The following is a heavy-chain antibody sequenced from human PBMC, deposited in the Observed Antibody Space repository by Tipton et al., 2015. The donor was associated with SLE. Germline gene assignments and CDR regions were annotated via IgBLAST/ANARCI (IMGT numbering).Heavy chain of an antibody. CDR2: ISSTSTYI. Sequence: SLRLSCAASGFTLKNYNMIWVRQAPGKGLEWVSSISSTSTYIYYADSVKGRFTISRDNAENLVYLQMTSLRAEDTALYYCARDGFAPDYYMDVWGNGTTVTVSS. J-gene: IGHJ6*03. CDR3: ARDGFAPDYYMDV. V-gene: IGHV3-21*01. CDR1: GFTLKNYN.